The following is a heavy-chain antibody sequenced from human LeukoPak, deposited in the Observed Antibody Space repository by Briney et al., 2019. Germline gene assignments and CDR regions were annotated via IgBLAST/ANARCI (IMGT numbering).Heavy chain of an antibody. CDR1: GYTFINYY. Sequence: ASVKVSCKASGYTFINYYLHWVRQAPGQGLEWMGIINPSGGSTSYAQKFQGRVTMTRDTSTSTVYMELSSLRSEDTAVYYCASTSSSDAFDIWGQGTMVTVSS. V-gene: IGHV1-46*01. CDR3: ASTSSSDAFDI. D-gene: IGHD6-6*01. CDR2: INPSGGST. J-gene: IGHJ3*02.